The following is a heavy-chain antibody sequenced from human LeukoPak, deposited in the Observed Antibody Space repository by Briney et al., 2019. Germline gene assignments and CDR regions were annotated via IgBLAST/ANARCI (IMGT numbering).Heavy chain of an antibody. CDR3: ARDFYYDSSGYVDY. J-gene: IGHJ4*02. D-gene: IGHD3-22*01. CDR1: GFTFSTYA. Sequence: GGSLRLSCAASGFTFSTYAMHWVRQAPGKGLEWVAVIWSDSTNKYYADSVRGRFTISRDNSKNTLYLQMNSLRAEDTAVYYCARDFYYDSSGYVDYWGQGTLVTVSS. CDR2: IWSDSTNK. V-gene: IGHV3-33*01.